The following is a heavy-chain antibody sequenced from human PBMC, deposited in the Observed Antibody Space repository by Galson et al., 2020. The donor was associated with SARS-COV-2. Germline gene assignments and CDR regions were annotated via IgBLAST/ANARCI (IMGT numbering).Heavy chain of an antibody. J-gene: IGHJ5*02. Sequence: ETSETRSLTCTVSGGSISSSSYYWGWIRQPPGKGLEWIGSIYYSGSTYYNPSLKSPVTITVDTSKNQFSLKLSSVTAAGTAVYYCARTPLSSITIFGVVSRGNWFDPWGQGTLVTVSS. V-gene: IGHV4-39*01. CDR1: GGSISSSSYY. CDR3: ARTPLSSITIFGVVSRGNWFDP. CDR2: IYYSGST. D-gene: IGHD3-3*01.